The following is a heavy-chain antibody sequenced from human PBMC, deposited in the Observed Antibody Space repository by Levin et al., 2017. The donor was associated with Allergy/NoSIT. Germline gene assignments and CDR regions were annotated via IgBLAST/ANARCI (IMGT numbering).Heavy chain of an antibody. CDR3: TTKIYYYDSSGSPRAADY. J-gene: IGHJ4*02. CDR1: GFTFSNAW. V-gene: IGHV3-15*07. D-gene: IGHD3-22*01. CDR2: IKSKTDGGTT. Sequence: GGSLRLSCAASGFTFSNAWMNWVRQAPGKGLEWVGRIKSKTDGGTTDYAAPVKGRFTISRDDSKNTLYLQMNSLKTEDTAVYYCTTKIYYYDSSGSPRAADYWGQGTLVTVSS.